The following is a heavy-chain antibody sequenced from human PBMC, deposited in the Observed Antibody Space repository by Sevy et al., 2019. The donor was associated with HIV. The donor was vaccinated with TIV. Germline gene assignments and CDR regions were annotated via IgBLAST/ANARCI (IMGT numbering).Heavy chain of an antibody. CDR2: ISGTGGTT. J-gene: IGHJ6*03. CDR1: GFSFNTYA. Sequence: GGSLRLSCAASGFSFNTYAMSWVRQAPGKGLEWVSSISGTGGTTYYADSVKGRFTISRDNSKNTLYLQMNSLRDEDTAVYYCVKVTDSSTYYYSHHYYYMDVWGKGTPVTVSS. D-gene: IGHD3-22*01. CDR3: VKVTDSSTYYYSHHYYYMDV. V-gene: IGHV3-23*01.